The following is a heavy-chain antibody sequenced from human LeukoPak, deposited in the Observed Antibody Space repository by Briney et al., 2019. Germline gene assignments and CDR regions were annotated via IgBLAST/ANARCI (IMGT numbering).Heavy chain of an antibody. J-gene: IGHJ4*02. CDR1: GFTFSSYG. D-gene: IGHD6-19*01. V-gene: IGHV3-30*18. CDR2: ISYDGSNK. Sequence: GGSLRLSCAASGFTFSSYGMHWVRQAPGKGLEWVAVISYDGSNKYYTDSVKGRFTISRDNSRNTLYLQMNSLRAEDTAVYYCAKGHSSGWYYFDYWGQGTLVTVSS. CDR3: AKGHSSGWYYFDY.